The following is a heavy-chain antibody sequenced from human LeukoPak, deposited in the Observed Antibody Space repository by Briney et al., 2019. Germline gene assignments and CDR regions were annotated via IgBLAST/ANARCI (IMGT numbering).Heavy chain of an antibody. V-gene: IGHV3-21*01. J-gene: IGHJ4*02. D-gene: IGHD2-15*01. CDR3: ARDPRYCSGGSCPAFDY. CDR2: ISSSSSYI. Sequence: GGSLRLSCAASGFTFSSYSMNWVRQAPGKGLEWVSSISSSSSYIYYADSVKGRFTISRDNAKNSLYLQMNSLRAEDTAVYYCARDPRYCSGGSCPAFDYWGQGTLVTVSS. CDR1: GFTFSSYS.